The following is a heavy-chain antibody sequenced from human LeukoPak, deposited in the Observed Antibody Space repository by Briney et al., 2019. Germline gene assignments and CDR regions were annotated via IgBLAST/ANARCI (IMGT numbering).Heavy chain of an antibody. CDR1: GGSFSGYY. CDR3: ARGQYRRDY. V-gene: IGHV4-34*01. Sequence: SETLSLTCAVYGGSFSGYYWSWIRQPPGKGLEWIGEINHSGSTNYNPSLKSRVTVSVDTSKNQFSLYLYSVTAADTAVYYCARGQYRRDYWGQGTLVTVSS. D-gene: IGHD2-2*01. CDR2: INHSGST. J-gene: IGHJ4*02.